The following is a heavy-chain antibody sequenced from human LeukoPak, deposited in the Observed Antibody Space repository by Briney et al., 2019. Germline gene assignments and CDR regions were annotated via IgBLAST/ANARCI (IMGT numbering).Heavy chain of an antibody. CDR2: ISSDSSYI. CDR1: GFNFNTYT. J-gene: IGHJ4*02. CDR3: ARDRDYGGILYFDY. D-gene: IGHD4-23*01. V-gene: IGHV3-21*01. Sequence: GGSLRLSCAASGFNFNTYTMNWVRQAPGKGLEWVSSISSDSSYIYYADAVHGRFTVSRDNAKYSLYLQMNSLRAEDTAVYYCARDRDYGGILYFDYWGQGALVTVSS.